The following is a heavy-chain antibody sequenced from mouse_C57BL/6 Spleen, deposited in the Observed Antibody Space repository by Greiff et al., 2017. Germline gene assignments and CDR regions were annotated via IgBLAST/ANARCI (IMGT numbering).Heavy chain of an antibody. CDR2: INPGSGGT. Sequence: QVQLQQSGAELVRPGTSVKVSCKASGYAFTNYLIEWVKQRPGQGLEWIGVINPGSGGTNYNEKFKGKATLTADKSSSTAYMQLSSLTSEDSAVYFCARGGDYYGSSYDYFDYWGQGTTLTVSS. J-gene: IGHJ2*01. D-gene: IGHD1-1*01. CDR3: ARGGDYYGSSYDYFDY. CDR1: GYAFTNYL. V-gene: IGHV1-54*01.